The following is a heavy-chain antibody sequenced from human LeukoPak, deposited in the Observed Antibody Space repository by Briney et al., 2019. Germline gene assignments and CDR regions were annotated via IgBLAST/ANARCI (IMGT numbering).Heavy chain of an antibody. CDR1: GGSISSGGYY. D-gene: IGHD1-26*01. CDR3: ARVIWEPQNSFDY. J-gene: IGHJ4*02. Sequence: SETLSLTCTVSGGSISSGGYYWSWTRQHPGKGLEWIGYIYYSGSTYYNPSLKSRVTISVDTSKNQFSLKLTSVTAADTAVYYCARVIWEPQNSFDYWGQGTLVTVSS. CDR2: IYYSGST. V-gene: IGHV4-31*03.